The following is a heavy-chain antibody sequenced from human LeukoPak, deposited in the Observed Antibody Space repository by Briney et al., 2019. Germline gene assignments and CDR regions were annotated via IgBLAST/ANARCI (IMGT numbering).Heavy chain of an antibody. Sequence: PSETLSLTCTVSDGSISSSNYYWAWIRQPPGKGLEWIANIFYTGNTYYNPSLKSRVTISVDTSKNQFSLKLSSVTAADTAVYYCARGGFAYYYDSSGYSIDYLGQGTLVTVSS. J-gene: IGHJ4*02. V-gene: IGHV4-39*07. CDR1: DGSISSSNYY. CDR3: ARGGFAYYYDSSGYSIDY. CDR2: IFYTGNT. D-gene: IGHD3-22*01.